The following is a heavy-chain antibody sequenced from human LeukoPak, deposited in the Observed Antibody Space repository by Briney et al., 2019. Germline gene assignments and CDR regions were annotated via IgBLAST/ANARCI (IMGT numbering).Heavy chain of an antibody. CDR3: ARARSSGRFLDY. V-gene: IGHV3-21*01. CDR1: GFTFSSYS. J-gene: IGHJ4*02. D-gene: IGHD6-19*01. Sequence: GGSLRLSCAASGFTFSSYSMNWVRQAPGKGLQWVSSISSSSSYIYYADSVKGRFTISRDNAKNSLYLQMNSLRAEDTAVYYCARARSSGRFLDYWGQGTLVTVSS. CDR2: ISSSSSYI.